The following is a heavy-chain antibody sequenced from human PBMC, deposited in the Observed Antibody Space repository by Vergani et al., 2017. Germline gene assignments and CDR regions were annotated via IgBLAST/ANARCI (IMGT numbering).Heavy chain of an antibody. D-gene: IGHD4-17*01. CDR3: ARQGVYGDYENSGGFDP. J-gene: IGHJ5*02. CDR1: GGSISSSSYY. CDR2: IYYSGST. Sequence: QLQLQESGPGLVKPSETLSLTCTVSGGSISSSSYYWGWIRQPPGKGLEWIGSIYYSGSTYYNPSLKSRVTISVDTSKNQFSLKLRSVTAADTAVYYCARQGVYGDYENSGGFDPWGQGTLVTVSS. V-gene: IGHV4-39*01.